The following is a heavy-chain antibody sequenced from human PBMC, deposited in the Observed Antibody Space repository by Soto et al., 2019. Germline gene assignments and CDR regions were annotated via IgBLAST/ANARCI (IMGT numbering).Heavy chain of an antibody. CDR2: IYYSGST. V-gene: IGHV4-39*01. D-gene: IGHD1-1*01. J-gene: IGHJ4*02. Sequence: SETLSLTCTVSGGSISSSSYYWGWIRQPPGKGLEWIGSIYYSGSTYYNPSLKSRVTISVDTSKNQFSLKLSSVTAADTVVYYCARHRRGYNWNDRGYWGQGTLVTVSS. CDR1: GGSISSSSYY. CDR3: ARHRRGYNWNDRGY.